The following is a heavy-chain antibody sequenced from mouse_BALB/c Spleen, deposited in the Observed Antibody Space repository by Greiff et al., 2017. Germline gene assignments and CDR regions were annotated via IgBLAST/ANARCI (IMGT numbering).Heavy chain of an antibody. Sequence: VQLQQSGAELVRPGTSVKVSCKASGYAFPNYLIEWVKQRPGQGLEWIGVINPGSGGTNYNEKFKGKATLTADKSSSTAYMQLSSLTSDDSAVYFCATGTWFAYWGQGTLVTVSA. V-gene: IGHV1-54*01. J-gene: IGHJ3*01. D-gene: IGHD4-1*01. CDR1: GYAFPNYL. CDR2: INPGSGGT. CDR3: ATGTWFAY.